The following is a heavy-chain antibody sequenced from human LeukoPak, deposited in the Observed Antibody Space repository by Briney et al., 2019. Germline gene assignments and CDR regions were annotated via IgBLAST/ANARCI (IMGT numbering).Heavy chain of an antibody. CDR3: ARMGDYRDAFDI. CDR1: GFTFDDYG. J-gene: IGHJ3*02. Sequence: PGGSLRLSCAASGFTFDDYGMSWVRQAPGKGLEWVSGINLNGGSTGYADSVKGRFTSARDNAKTSLYLQMNSLRAEDTALYYGARMGDYRDAFDIWGQGTMVTVSS. D-gene: IGHD4-11*01. CDR2: INLNGGST. V-gene: IGHV3-20*04.